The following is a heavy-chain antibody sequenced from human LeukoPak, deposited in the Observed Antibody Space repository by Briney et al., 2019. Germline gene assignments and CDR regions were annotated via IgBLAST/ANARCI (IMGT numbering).Heavy chain of an antibody. CDR2: IHYDGYTT. V-gene: IGHV3-30*02. CDR1: GFPLSTYG. CDR3: AKDVAYTFDY. J-gene: IGHJ4*02. D-gene: IGHD3-16*01. Sequence: GGSLRLSCVTSGFPLSTYGVHWVRQAPGSGLEWVAYIHYDGYTTNYADSVKGRFTISRENSKNTLYLQMNSLRTEDTAVYYWAKDVAYTFDYWGQGALVTVSS.